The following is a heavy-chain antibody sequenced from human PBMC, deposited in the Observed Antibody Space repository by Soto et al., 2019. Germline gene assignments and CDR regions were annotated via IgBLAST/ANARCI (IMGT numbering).Heavy chain of an antibody. J-gene: IGHJ4*02. CDR2: FDPEDGET. D-gene: IGHD3-22*01. CDR1: GYTLTELS. Sequence: ASVKVSCKVSGYTLTELSMHWVRQAPGKGLEWMGGFDPEDGETIYAQKFQGRVTMTEGTSTDTAYMELSSLRSEDTAVYYCATESNYDSSGYDGLDYWGQGTLVTVSS. CDR3: ATESNYDSSGYDGLDY. V-gene: IGHV1-24*01.